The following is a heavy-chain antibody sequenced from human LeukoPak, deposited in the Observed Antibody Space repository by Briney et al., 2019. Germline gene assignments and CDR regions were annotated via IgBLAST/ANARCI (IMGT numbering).Heavy chain of an antibody. CDR2: IWYDGSNK. CDR1: GFTFSDHW. CDR3: AREESYNWFDP. J-gene: IGHJ5*02. Sequence: GGSLRLSCAASGFTFSDHWMHWVRQAPGKGLEWVAVIWYDGSNKYYADSVKGRFTTSRDNSKNTLYLQMNSLRAEDTAVYYCAREESYNWFDPWGQGTLVTVSS. D-gene: IGHD3-10*01. V-gene: IGHV3-33*08.